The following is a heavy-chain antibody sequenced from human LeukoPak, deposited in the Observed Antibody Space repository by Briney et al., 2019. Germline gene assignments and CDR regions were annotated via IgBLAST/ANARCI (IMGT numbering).Heavy chain of an antibody. CDR1: RGSFSGYY. J-gene: IGHJ3*01. V-gene: IGHV4-34*01. CDR3: ARRGYSSSWYPKAFDV. CDR2: SNHSGST. D-gene: IGHD6-13*01. Sequence: PSETLSLTCAVYRGSFSGYYWSWIRQPSGKGLEWIGESNHSGSTNYNPSLKSRVTISVNTSKNQFSLKLSSVTAADTAVYYCARRGYSSSWYPKAFDVWGQGTMVTVSS.